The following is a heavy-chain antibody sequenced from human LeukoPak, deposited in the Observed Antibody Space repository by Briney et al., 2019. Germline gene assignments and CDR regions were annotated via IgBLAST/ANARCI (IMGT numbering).Heavy chain of an antibody. J-gene: IGHJ4*02. CDR2: IKQDGSEK. CDR3: AKDIYYFQSDY. Sequence: GGSLRLSCAASGFTFSNHWMIWVRQAPGKGLEWVASIKQDGSEKQYVGTVRGRFTISRDNAKNILDLQMNSLTAEDTAVYFCAKDIYYFQSDYWGQGTLVTVSS. D-gene: IGHD3-10*01. V-gene: IGHV3-7*01. CDR1: GFTFSNHW.